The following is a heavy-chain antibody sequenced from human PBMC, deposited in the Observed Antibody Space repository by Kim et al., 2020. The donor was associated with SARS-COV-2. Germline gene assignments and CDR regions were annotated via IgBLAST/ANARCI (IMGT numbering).Heavy chain of an antibody. V-gene: IGHV4-34*01. Sequence: TTYNPSLKSRVTRSVDTSKTQFSLKLSSVTAADTAVYYCARVHGGGPFDYWGQGTLVTVSS. D-gene: IGHD2-15*01. CDR3: ARVHGGGPFDY. CDR2: T. J-gene: IGHJ4*02.